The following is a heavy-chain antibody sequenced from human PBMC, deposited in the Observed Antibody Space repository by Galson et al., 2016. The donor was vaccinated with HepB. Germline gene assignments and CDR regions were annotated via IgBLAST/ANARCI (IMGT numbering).Heavy chain of an antibody. J-gene: IGHJ2*01. V-gene: IGHV4-61*08. CDR1: GASVSSAAYY. Sequence: SETLSLTCIVSGASVSSAAYYWSWIRQPPGKGLEWIGYMDYSGSTNYNPSLKSRVTISEDTPKNQFSLKLSSVTAADTAVYYCASRERGYRGDWYFDLWGRGTLVIVSS. CDR3: ASRERGYRGDWYFDL. D-gene: IGHD5-18*01. CDR2: MDYSGST.